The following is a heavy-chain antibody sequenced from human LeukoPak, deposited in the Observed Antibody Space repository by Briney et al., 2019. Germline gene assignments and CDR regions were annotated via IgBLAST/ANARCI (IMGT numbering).Heavy chain of an antibody. CDR1: GGSISSYY. CDR2: IYYSGST. Sequence: SETLSLTCTVSGGSISSYYWSWIRQPPGKGLEWIGYIYYSGSTNYNPSLKSRVTISVDTSKNQFSLKLSSVTAADTAVYYCVRHPDYPPYFQHWGQGTLVTVSS. J-gene: IGHJ1*01. V-gene: IGHV4-59*08. D-gene: IGHD5-12*01. CDR3: VRHPDYPPYFQH.